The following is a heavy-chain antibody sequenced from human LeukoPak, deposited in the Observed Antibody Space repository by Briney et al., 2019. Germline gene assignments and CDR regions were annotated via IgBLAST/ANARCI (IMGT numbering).Heavy chain of an antibody. CDR2: FDPGMAET. J-gene: IGHJ3*01. CDR1: GYSLRELT. V-gene: IGHV1-24*01. Sequence: GASVKVSCKVSGYSLRELTMHWGRNAPGKGLEWMGGFDPGMAETIYAEKFQGRITMTEDTSTDTAYMELTSLRSDDTAVYYCARDCSSESCQLPFWGQGTMVTVSS. CDR3: ARDCSSESCQLPF. D-gene: IGHD2-15*01.